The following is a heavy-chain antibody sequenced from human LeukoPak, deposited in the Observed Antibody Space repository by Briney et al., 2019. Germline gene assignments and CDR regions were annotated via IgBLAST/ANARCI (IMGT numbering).Heavy chain of an antibody. Sequence: PGGSLRLSCAASGFTFSSYGMNWVRQAPGKGLEWVSYISSSSSTIYYADSVKGRFTISRDNAKNSLYLQMNSLRDEDTAVYYCATCPQYGSSWYPDYWGQGTLVTVSS. CDR1: GFTFSSYG. CDR2: ISSSSSTI. D-gene: IGHD6-13*01. CDR3: ATCPQYGSSWYPDY. V-gene: IGHV3-48*02. J-gene: IGHJ4*02.